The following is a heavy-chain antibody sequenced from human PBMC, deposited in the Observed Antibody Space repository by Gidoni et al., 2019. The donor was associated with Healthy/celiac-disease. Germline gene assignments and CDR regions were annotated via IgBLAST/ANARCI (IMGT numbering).Heavy chain of an antibody. Sequence: EVQLVESGGGLVKPGRSLRLSCTASGFTFGEYAMRWFRQAPGKGLGWVGFIRSKAYGGTTEYAASVKGRFTISRDDSKSIAYLQMNSLKTEDTAVYYCTRGEGFDYWGQGTLVTVSS. CDR2: IRSKAYGGTT. D-gene: IGHD1-26*01. J-gene: IGHJ4*02. V-gene: IGHV3-49*05. CDR1: GFTFGEYA. CDR3: TRGEGFDY.